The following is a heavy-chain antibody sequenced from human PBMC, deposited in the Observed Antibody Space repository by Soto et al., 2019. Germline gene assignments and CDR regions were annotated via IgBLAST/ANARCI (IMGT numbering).Heavy chain of an antibody. CDR2: ISYDGSNK. V-gene: IGHV3-30-3*01. CDR3: ARDKRFFDY. J-gene: IGHJ4*02. Sequence: PGGSLRLSCAASGFTFSSYAMHWVRQAPGKGLEWVAVISYDGSNKYYADSVKGRFTISRDNSKNALYLQMNSLRAEDTAVYYCARDKRFFDYWGQGTLVTVSS. CDR1: GFTFSSYA.